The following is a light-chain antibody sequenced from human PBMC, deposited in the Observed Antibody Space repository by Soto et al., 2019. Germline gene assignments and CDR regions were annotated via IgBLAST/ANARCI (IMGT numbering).Light chain of an antibody. CDR3: KQYDNAPPT. Sequence: EIVLTQSPGTLSLSPGERATLPCRASQTIASRYLAWYQHQPGQAPRLLIYRTFARAPGIPDRFSGGGSGTDFTLTISRLEREDFAVYYCKQYDNAPPTFCQGTRLEIK. CDR2: RTF. V-gene: IGKV3-20*01. CDR1: QTIASRY. J-gene: IGKJ5*01.